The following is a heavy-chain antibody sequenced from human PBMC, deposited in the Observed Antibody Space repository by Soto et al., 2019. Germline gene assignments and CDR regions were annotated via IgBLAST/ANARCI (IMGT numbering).Heavy chain of an antibody. J-gene: IGHJ4*02. CDR2: ITSTGYT. CDR1: GFSFSNYA. V-gene: IGHV3-23*01. Sequence: PGGSLRLSCAPSGFSFSNYAISWVRQAPGNGLEWVAGITSTGYTYYVESLKGRFTISRDNSKNTVSLQMNSLRAEDTAVYYCAKDLIDYSISYFDYWGPGTLVTVSS. D-gene: IGHD4-4*01. CDR3: AKDLIDYSISYFDY.